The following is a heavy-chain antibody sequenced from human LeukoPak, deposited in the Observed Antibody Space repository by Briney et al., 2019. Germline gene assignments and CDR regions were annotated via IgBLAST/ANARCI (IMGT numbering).Heavy chain of an antibody. Sequence: PGGSLRLSCAASGFTFSNNWMHWVRQAPGKGLVWVSRINSEGSTISYADSVKGRFTISRDNAKNTLYLQMNSLRAEDTAVYYCAMPAPIVGATAGFDYWGQGTLVTVSS. CDR3: AMPAPIVGATAGFDY. CDR1: GFTFSNNW. D-gene: IGHD1-26*01. V-gene: IGHV3-74*01. J-gene: IGHJ4*02. CDR2: INSEGSTI.